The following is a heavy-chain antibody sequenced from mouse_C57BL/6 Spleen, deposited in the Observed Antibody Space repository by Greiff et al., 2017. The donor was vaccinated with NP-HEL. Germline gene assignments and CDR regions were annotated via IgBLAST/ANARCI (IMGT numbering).Heavy chain of an antibody. Sequence: DVHLVESGGGLVKPGGSLKLSCAASGFTFSSYAMSWVRQTPEKRLEWVATISDGGSYTYYPDNVKGRFTISRDNAKNNLYLQMSHLKSEDTAMYYCARRSPFYDYDFWYFDVWGTGTTVTVSS. J-gene: IGHJ1*03. CDR1: GFTFSSYA. CDR2: ISDGGSYT. V-gene: IGHV5-4*01. D-gene: IGHD2-4*01. CDR3: ARRSPFYDYDFWYFDV.